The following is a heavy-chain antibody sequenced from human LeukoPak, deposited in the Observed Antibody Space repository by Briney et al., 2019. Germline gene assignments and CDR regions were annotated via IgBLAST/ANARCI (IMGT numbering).Heavy chain of an antibody. CDR2: IYYSGST. CDR3: ATHSSGYDSGNDAFDI. V-gene: IGHV4-30-4*08. D-gene: IGHD3-22*01. J-gene: IGHJ3*02. Sequence: SQTLSLTCTVSGGSTSSGDYYWSWIRQPPGKGLEWIGYIYYSGSTYYNPSLKSRVTISVDTSKNRFSLKLSSVTAADTAVYYCATHSSGYDSGNDAFDIWGQGTMVTVSS. CDR1: GGSTSSGDYY.